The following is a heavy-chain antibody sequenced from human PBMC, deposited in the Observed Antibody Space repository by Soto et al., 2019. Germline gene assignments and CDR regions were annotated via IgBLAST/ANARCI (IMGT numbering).Heavy chain of an antibody. V-gene: IGHV3-48*02. CDR1: GFTLSTYS. D-gene: IGHD1-26*01. CDR2: ISSSSII. CDR3: ARDLIGSYLGLEY. Sequence: GGSLRLSCAASGFTLSTYSMNLVRQAPGKGLEWVSYISSSSIIYYADSVKARFTISRDNAKNSLYLHMNSLRDEDTAVYYCARDLIGSYLGLEYWGQGTLVTVSS. J-gene: IGHJ4*02.